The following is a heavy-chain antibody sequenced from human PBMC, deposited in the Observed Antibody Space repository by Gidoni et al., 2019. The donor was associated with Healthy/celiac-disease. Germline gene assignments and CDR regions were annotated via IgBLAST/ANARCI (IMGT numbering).Heavy chain of an antibody. CDR3: ARDPMVRGAARGDYYYGMDV. V-gene: IGHV3-11*01. CDR1: GFTFSDYY. Sequence: QVQLVESGGGLVKPGGSLRLSCAASGFTFSDYYMRWIRQAPGKGLEWVSYISSSGSTIYYADSVKGRFTISRDNAKNSLYLQMNSLRAEDTAVYYCARDPMVRGAARGDYYYGMDVWGQGTTVTVSS. D-gene: IGHD3-10*01. J-gene: IGHJ6*02. CDR2: ISSSGSTI.